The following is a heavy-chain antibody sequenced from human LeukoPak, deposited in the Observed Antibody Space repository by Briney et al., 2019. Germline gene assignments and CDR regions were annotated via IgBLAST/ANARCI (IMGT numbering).Heavy chain of an antibody. D-gene: IGHD1-26*01. V-gene: IGHV3-20*04. J-gene: IGHJ4*02. CDR2: INSNGDDK. CDR3: ARGQILGAGFDY. Sequence: GGSLSLSCAASGFTFNNYAMGWVRQAPGKGLEWIAGINSNGDDKGYADSVKGGFTISRDNAKNSLYLQLNSLRAEDTALYYCARGQILGAGFDYWGQGTLVSVSS. CDR1: GFTFNNYA.